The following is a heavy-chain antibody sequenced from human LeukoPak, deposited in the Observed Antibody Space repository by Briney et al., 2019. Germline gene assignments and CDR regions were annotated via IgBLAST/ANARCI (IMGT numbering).Heavy chain of an antibody. CDR2: IIPIFGTA. V-gene: IGHV1-69*06. D-gene: IGHD2-2*01. J-gene: IGHJ5*02. CDR1: GYTFASYA. Sequence: SVKVSCKASGYTFASYAMNWVRQAPGQGLEWMGGIIPIFGTANYAQKFQGRVTITADKSTSTAYMELSSLRSEDTAVYYCARVSGYCSSTSCYASWFDPWGQGTLVTVSS. CDR3: ARVSGYCSSTSCYASWFDP.